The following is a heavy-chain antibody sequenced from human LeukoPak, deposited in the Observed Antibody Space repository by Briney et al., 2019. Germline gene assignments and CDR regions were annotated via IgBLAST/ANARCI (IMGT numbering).Heavy chain of an antibody. CDR2: ILGDGSST. V-gene: IGHV3-43*02. D-gene: IGHD6-13*01. Sequence: GGSLRLSCAASGFTFDDYAMHWVRQVPGKGLEWVALILGDGSSTNYADSVKGRFTISRDNSKNSLYLHMNSLRVEDTALYFCAKDRYSSSWYTIDYWGQGTLVTVSS. CDR3: AKDRYSSSWYTIDY. CDR1: GFTFDDYA. J-gene: IGHJ4*02.